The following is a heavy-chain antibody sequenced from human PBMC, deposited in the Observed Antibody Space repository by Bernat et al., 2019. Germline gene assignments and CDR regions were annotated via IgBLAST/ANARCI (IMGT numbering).Heavy chain of an antibody. CDR3: ARDWHYYFDY. J-gene: IGHJ4*02. Sequence: EVQLVESGGGLVQPGGSLRLSCAASGFTFSSYEMNWVRQAPGKGLEWVSYISSSGSTIYYAASVKGRFTLSSDNAKNSLYLQMNSLRAEDTAVYYCARDWHYYFDYWGQGTLVTVSS. CDR2: ISSSGSTI. CDR1: GFTFSSYE. V-gene: IGHV3-48*03.